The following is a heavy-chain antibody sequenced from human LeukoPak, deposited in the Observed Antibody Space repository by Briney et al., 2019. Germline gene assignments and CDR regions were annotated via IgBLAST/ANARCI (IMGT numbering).Heavy chain of an antibody. CDR2: IRYDGSDK. D-gene: IGHD1-26*01. J-gene: IGHJ4*02. CDR1: GFTFSSYG. CDR3: AKDGDIVGADYFDY. Sequence: HSGGSLRLSCAASGFTFSSYGMHWVRQSPDKGLEWVAFIRYDGSDKSYADSVQGRFTISRDISKNTLYLQLNSLRAEDTAVYYCAKDGDIVGADYFDYWGQGTLVTVSS. V-gene: IGHV3-30*02.